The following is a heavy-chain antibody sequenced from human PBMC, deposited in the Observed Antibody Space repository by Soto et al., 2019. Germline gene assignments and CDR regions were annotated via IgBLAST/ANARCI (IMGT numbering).Heavy chain of an antibody. J-gene: IGHJ2*01. Sequence: EVQLVESGGGLVQPGGSLRLSCAASGFTFSSFSMNWVRQAPGKGLEWLAYISGRSETSYADAVKGRFTISRDGAKNSLYLQMNSLRDEDTAVYYCAGGRYFDLWGRGTLVTVSS. CDR2: ISGRSET. CDR1: GFTFSSFS. CDR3: AGGRYFDL. V-gene: IGHV3-48*02.